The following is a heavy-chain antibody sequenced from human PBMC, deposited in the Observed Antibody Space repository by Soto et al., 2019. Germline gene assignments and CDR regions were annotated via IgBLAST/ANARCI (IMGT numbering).Heavy chain of an antibody. V-gene: IGHV4-59*01. CDR2: IYYSGST. CDR1: GGSISRYY. J-gene: IGHJ5*02. D-gene: IGHD3-10*01. CDR3: ARDPGSGSYYGWFDP. Sequence: SETLSLTCTVSGGSISRYYWNWIRQPPGKGLGWIGYIYYSGSTNYNPSLKSRVTISVDTSKNQFSLKLSSVTAADTAVYYCARDPGSGSYYGWFDPWGQGTLVTVS.